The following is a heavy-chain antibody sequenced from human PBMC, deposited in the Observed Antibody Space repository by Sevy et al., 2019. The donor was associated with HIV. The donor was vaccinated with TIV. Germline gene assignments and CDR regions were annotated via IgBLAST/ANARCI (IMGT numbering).Heavy chain of an antibody. Sequence: GGSLRLSCAASGFIFSSYSMNWVRQAPGKGLEWMSYISTGSTTIYYADSVKGRFTVSRDNARSSRFLQMNSLRDEDTAVYYSAIDPRDGGDYWGQGTLVTVSS. CDR1: GFIFSSYS. CDR2: ISTGSTTI. V-gene: IGHV3-48*02. J-gene: IGHJ4*02. D-gene: IGHD2-15*01. CDR3: AIDPRDGGDY.